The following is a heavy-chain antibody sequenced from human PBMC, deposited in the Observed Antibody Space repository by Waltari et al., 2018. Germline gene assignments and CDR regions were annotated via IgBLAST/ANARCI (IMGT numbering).Heavy chain of an antibody. CDR2: VHRNGRT. CDR1: W. V-gene: IGHV4-4*02. J-gene: IGHJ4*02. CDR3: ARDLGRGLFLDS. Sequence: WGSWVPQAPDKGLEWIGQVHRNGRTNYNPSLASRAIVSLDSSMNQFSLRILSATAADTAVYYCARDLGRGLFLDSWGQGTLVTVSP. D-gene: IGHD2-15*01.